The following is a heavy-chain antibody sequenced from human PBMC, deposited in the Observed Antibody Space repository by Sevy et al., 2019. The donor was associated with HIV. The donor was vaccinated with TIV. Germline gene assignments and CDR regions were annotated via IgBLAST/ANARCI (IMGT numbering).Heavy chain of an antibody. CDR3: AKDRQWELLRLDY. J-gene: IGHJ4*02. Sequence: GGSLRLSCAASGFTFSSYAMSWVRQAPGKGLEWVSAISGSGGSTYYADSVKGRFTISRDNSKNTQYLQMNSLRAEDTAVYYGAKDRQWELLRLDYWGQGTLVTVSS. CDR1: GFTFSSYA. V-gene: IGHV3-23*01. D-gene: IGHD1-26*01. CDR2: ISGSGGST.